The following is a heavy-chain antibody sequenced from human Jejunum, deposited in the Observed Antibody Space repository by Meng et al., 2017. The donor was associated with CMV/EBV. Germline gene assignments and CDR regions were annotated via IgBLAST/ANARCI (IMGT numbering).Heavy chain of an antibody. V-gene: IGHV3-66*02. D-gene: IGHD1-26*01. Sequence: GFTVSDKYMTLVRQPPGKGLQWVSILYSGGTTSYADSVRGRFIFSRDSSKNTVFLQMNSLRPDDTAVYYCARQYSGSYGDAFDIWGQGVLVTVSS. CDR3: ARQYSGSYGDAFDI. CDR2: LYSGGTT. CDR1: GFTVSDKY. J-gene: IGHJ3*02.